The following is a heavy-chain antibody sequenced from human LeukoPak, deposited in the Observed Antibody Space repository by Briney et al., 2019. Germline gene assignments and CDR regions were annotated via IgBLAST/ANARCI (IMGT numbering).Heavy chain of an antibody. CDR1: GFTFSSYS. Sequence: KTGGSLRLSCAASGFTFSSYSMNWVRQAPGKGLEWVSSISSSSSHIYYADSVKGRFTISRDNAKNSLYLQMNSLRGEDTALYYCARVVPGTGFFYWGQGTLVTVSS. CDR2: ISSSSSHI. D-gene: IGHD2-8*02. V-gene: IGHV3-21*01. J-gene: IGHJ4*02. CDR3: ARVVPGTGFFY.